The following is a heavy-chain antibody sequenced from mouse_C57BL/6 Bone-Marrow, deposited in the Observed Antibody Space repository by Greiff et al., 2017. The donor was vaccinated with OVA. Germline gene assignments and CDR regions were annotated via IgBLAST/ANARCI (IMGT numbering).Heavy chain of an antibody. V-gene: IGHV1-69*01. CDR2: IDPSDSYT. Sequence: VQLQQSGAELVMPGASVKLSCKASGYTFTSYWMHWVKQRPGQGLEWIGEIDPSDSYTNYNQKFKGKSTLTVDKSSSTAYMQLSSLTSEDSAVYYCAGVIPLAYWGQGTLVTVSA. CDR3: AGVIPLAY. J-gene: IGHJ3*01. CDR1: GYTFTSYW. D-gene: IGHD1-1*01.